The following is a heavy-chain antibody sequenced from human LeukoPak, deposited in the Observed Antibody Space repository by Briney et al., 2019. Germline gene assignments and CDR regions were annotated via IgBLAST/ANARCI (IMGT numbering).Heavy chain of an antibody. Sequence: SLRLSCAASGFTFDDYAMHWVRQAPGKGLEWVSDISWNSGSIGYADSVKGRFTISRDNAKNSLYLQMNSLRAEDTALYYCAKALSSGWDWDFQHWGQGTLVTVSS. J-gene: IGHJ1*01. CDR1: GFTFDDYA. CDR3: AKALSSGWDWDFQH. V-gene: IGHV3-9*01. D-gene: IGHD6-19*01. CDR2: ISWNSGSI.